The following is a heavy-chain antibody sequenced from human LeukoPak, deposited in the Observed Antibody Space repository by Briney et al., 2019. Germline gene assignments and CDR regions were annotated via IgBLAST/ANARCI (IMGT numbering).Heavy chain of an antibody. Sequence: SETLSLTCTVSGGSISSYYWSWIRQPAGKGLEWIGRIYTSGSTNYNPSLKSRVTMSVDTSKNQFSLKLSSVTAADTAVYYCARHGSDGYYYRGGFDPWGQGTLVTVSS. D-gene: IGHD3-22*01. CDR3: ARHGSDGYYYRGGFDP. J-gene: IGHJ5*02. CDR2: IYTSGST. V-gene: IGHV4-4*07. CDR1: GGSISSYY.